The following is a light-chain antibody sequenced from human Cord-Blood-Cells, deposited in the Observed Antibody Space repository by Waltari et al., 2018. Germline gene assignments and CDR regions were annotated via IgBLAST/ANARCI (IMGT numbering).Light chain of an antibody. CDR1: QSISSW. Sequence: DIQITQSPSTLSASVGERVTITCRASQSISSWLAWYQQKPGKAPKLLIYDASSLESGVPSRCSGSGSGTEFTLTISSLQPDDFATYYCQQYNSYSTFGQGTKLEIK. CDR2: DAS. J-gene: IGKJ2*01. CDR3: QQYNSYST. V-gene: IGKV1-5*01.